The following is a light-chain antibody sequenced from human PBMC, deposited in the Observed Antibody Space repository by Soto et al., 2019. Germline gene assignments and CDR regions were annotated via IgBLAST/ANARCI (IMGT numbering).Light chain of an antibody. CDR3: QQYDNRLT. Sequence: DIQMTQSASSLSASVGDRFTITCQASQDVRTYLNWYQQKPGQAPKLLIYDASNLETGVPSRFSGSGSGTDFTFTISSLQPEDIGTYYCQQYDNRLTFGGGTKVDIK. J-gene: IGKJ4*01. CDR1: QDVRTY. CDR2: DAS. V-gene: IGKV1-33*01.